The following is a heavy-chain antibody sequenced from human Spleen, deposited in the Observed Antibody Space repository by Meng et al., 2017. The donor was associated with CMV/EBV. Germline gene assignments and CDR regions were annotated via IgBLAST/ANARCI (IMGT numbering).Heavy chain of an antibody. Sequence: FTSAWMSWVRQAPGKGLEWVGRIKSQGDGGTIDYTAHVKGRFTISRDDSKNTLYLQMNSLKTEDTAVYYCTAQHRTFWSDYYNFDYWGQGTLVTVSS. CDR2: IKSQGDGGTI. V-gene: IGHV3-15*01. CDR3: TAQHRTFWSDYYNFDY. CDR1: FTSAW. D-gene: IGHD3-3*01. J-gene: IGHJ4*02.